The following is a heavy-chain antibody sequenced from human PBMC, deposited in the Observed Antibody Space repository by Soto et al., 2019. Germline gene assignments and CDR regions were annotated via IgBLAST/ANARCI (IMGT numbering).Heavy chain of an antibody. J-gene: IGHJ5*02. CDR2: IREDGGEK. V-gene: IGHV3-7*01. CDR1: GLTFSSYW. CDR3: ARGEAIGDDP. Sequence: EEQLVESGGGLVQPGGSLRLSCAASGLTFSSYWMTWVRQAPGKGLEWVANIREDGGEKNYVDSVKGRFTISRDNAKNSPYLQMNSLRVEDTAVYYCARGEAIGDDPWGQVTLVTVSS. D-gene: IGHD3-10*01.